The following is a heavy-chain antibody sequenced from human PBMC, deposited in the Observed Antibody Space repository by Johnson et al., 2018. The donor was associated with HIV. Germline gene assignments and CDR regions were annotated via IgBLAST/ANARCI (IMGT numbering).Heavy chain of an antibody. D-gene: IGHD3-22*01. J-gene: IGHJ3*02. CDR2: IYSGSNT. Sequence: VQLVESGGGLIQPGGSLRLSCAASGFAVSSNYMSWVRQAPGKGLEWVSVIYSGSNTYYADSVKGRFTISRDNSKNTLYLQMNSLRVEDTAVYYCARDSYDTSGQQHDAFDIWGQGTLVTVSS. CDR3: ARDSYDTSGQQHDAFDI. V-gene: IGHV3-53*01. CDR1: GFAVSSNY.